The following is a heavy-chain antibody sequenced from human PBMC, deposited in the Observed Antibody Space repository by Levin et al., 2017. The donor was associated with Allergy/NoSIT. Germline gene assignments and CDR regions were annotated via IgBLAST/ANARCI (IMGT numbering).Heavy chain of an antibody. CDR3: TRQTGGAAHDY. CDR1: GFIFSGST. D-gene: IGHD2-8*02. Sequence: GGSLRLSCAASGFIFSGSTIHWVRQSSDKGLEWVGRIRTKADNYATEYAASMKGTFTISRDDSKNTAYLQMNSLRPEDTAVYYCTRQTGGAAHDYWGQGTLVTVSS. J-gene: IGHJ4*02. V-gene: IGHV3-73*01. CDR2: IRTKADNYAT.